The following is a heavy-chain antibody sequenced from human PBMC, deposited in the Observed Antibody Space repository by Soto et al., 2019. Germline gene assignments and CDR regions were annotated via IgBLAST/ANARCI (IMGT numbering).Heavy chain of an antibody. CDR2: IYYSGST. V-gene: IGHV4-39*01. CDR1: GGSISSSSYY. J-gene: IGHJ4*02. Sequence: ETLSLTCTVSGGSISSSSYYWGWIRQPPGKGLEWIGSIYYSGSTYYNPSLKSRVTISVDTSKNQFSLKLSSVTAADTAVYYCARHRRFTSSGWYGPRVMHWGQGTLVTVSS. D-gene: IGHD6-19*01. CDR3: ARHRRFTSSGWYGPRVMH.